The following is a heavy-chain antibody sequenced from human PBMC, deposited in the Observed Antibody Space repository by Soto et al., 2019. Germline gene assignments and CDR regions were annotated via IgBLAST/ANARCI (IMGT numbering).Heavy chain of an antibody. J-gene: IGHJ6*02. V-gene: IGHV1-69*13. CDR2: IIPIFGTA. CDR3: ARVVRGVTFYYGMDV. D-gene: IGHD3-10*01. CDR1: GYTFTSYG. Sequence: EASVKVSCKASGYTFTSYGISWVRQAPGQGLEWMGGIIPIFGTANYAQKFQGRVTITADESTSTAYMELSSLRSEDTAVYYCARVVRGVTFYYGMDVWGQGTTVTVSS.